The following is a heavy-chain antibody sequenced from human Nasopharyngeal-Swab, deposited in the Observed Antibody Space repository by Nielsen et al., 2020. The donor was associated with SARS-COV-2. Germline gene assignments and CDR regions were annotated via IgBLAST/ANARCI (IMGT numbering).Heavy chain of an antibody. D-gene: IGHD1-26*01. CDR2: ISGDGSST. Sequence: GESLKICCVASGFTFSSFWIHWVRQLPGKGLVWISRISGDGSSTSYADSVKGRLTISRDNAKNTLYLQINTLTGEDTAVYHCARGSGPHGSWDYWGQGTLVTVSS. CDR3: ARGSGPHGSWDY. CDR1: GFTFSSFW. J-gene: IGHJ4*02. V-gene: IGHV3-74*01.